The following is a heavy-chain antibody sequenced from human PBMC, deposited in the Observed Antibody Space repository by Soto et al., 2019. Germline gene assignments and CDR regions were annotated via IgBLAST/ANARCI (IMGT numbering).Heavy chain of an antibody. D-gene: IGHD6-19*01. CDR3: ARDSIGVGLVSRYYFDY. V-gene: IGHV4-34*01. CDR1: GGSFSGYY. Sequence: SETLSLTCAVYGGSFSGYYWSWIRQPPGKGLEWIGEINHSGSTNYNPSLKSRVTISVDTSKNQFSLKLSSVTAADTAVYYCARDSIGVGLVSRYYFDYWGQGTLVTVSS. CDR2: INHSGST. J-gene: IGHJ4*02.